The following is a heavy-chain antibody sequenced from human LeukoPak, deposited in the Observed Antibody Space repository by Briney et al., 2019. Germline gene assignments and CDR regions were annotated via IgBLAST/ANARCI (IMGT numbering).Heavy chain of an antibody. CDR1: GYTFTSYD. CDR2: MNPNSGNT. CDR3: ARGLINRSGWYVHSRIFDY. V-gene: IGHV1-8*01. Sequence: ASVKVSCKACGYTFTSYDLNWVRQATGQGLEWMGWMNPNSGNTGYAQKFQGRVTMTRNTSISTAYMELSSLRSEDTAVYYCARGLINRSGWYVHSRIFDYWGQGTLVTVSS. J-gene: IGHJ4*02. D-gene: IGHD6-19*01.